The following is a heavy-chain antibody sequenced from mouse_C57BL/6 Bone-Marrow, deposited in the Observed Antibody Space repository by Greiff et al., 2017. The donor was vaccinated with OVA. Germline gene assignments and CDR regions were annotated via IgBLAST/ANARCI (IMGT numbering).Heavy chain of an antibody. V-gene: IGHV5-4*01. Sequence: EVQLVESGGGLVKPGGSLKLSCAVSGFTFSSYAMSWVRQTPEKRLEWVATISDVGSYTYYPDNVKGRFTISRDNAKNNLYLQMSHLKSEDTAMYYCARDTMITSAWFAYGGQGTLVTVSA. D-gene: IGHD2-4*01. CDR3: ARDTMITSAWFAY. J-gene: IGHJ3*01. CDR1: GFTFSSYA. CDR2: ISDVGSYT.